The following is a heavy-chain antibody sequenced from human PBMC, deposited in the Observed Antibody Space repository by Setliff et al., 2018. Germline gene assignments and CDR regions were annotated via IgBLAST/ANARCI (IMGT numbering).Heavy chain of an antibody. CDR2: ISAYNGNT. CDR1: GYTFTSYG. D-gene: IGHD1-26*01. Sequence: ASVKVSCKASGYTFTSYGFSWVRQAPGQGLEWMGRISAYNGNTNYGQKYQGRVAMTTDTSTNTVYMELRSLRSDDTAVYFCVREYSGGGLTWGQGTMVTVSS. J-gene: IGHJ3*01. CDR3: VREYSGGGLT. V-gene: IGHV1-18*01.